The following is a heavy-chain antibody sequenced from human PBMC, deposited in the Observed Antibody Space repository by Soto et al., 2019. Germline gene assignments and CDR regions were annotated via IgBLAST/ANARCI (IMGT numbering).Heavy chain of an antibody. CDR3: AKTQQWGLPLSGGMDV. CDR2: ISGGGGDT. CDR1: GFTFSTYG. J-gene: IGHJ6*02. Sequence: EVQLLESGGGLVQPRGSLRLSCAASGFTFSTYGMSWVRQAPGKGLEWVSVISGGGGDTYYAGSVKGRFTISRDNSKNTRYLEMNSLRAEDTAVYYCAKTQQWGLPLSGGMDVWGQGTTVTVSS. V-gene: IGHV3-23*01. D-gene: IGHD6-19*01.